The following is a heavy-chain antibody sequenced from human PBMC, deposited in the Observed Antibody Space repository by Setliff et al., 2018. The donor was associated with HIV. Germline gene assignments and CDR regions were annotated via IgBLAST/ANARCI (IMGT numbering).Heavy chain of an antibody. D-gene: IGHD2-15*01. Sequence: GASVKVSCKTSGDSFSSLGFTWVRQAPGQGLELMGKIIPIFDTGNTAQKFQGRVTITADESTNTAFMELGSLRSDDTAVYYCATDPQKGGYYYYYMDVWGKGTTVTVSS. J-gene: IGHJ6*03. CDR2: IIPIFDTG. CDR3: ATDPQKGGYYYYYMDV. V-gene: IGHV1-69*13. CDR1: GDSFSSLG.